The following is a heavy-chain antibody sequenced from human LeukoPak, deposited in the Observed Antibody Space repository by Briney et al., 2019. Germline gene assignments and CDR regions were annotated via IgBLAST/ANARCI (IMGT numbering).Heavy chain of an antibody. D-gene: IGHD4-17*01. J-gene: IGHJ5*02. Sequence: GGSLRLSCAASGFTFSSYGMHWVRQAPGKGLECVAVIWYDGNSKFYTDSVKGRFTISRDNSNNTLYLQMYSLRAEDTAVYYCARGMTTVTLNWFDPWGQGTLVTVSS. CDR1: GFTFSSYG. CDR3: ARGMTTVTLNWFDP. CDR2: IWYDGNSK. V-gene: IGHV3-33*03.